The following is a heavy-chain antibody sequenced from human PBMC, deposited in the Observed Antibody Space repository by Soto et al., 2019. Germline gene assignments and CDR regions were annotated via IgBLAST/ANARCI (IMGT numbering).Heavy chain of an antibody. CDR1: GGSISSSNW. CDR2: IYHSGST. Sequence: PSETLSLTCAVSGGSISSSNWWSWVRQPPGKGLEWIGEIYHSGSTNFNPSLKSRVTLSLDKSRNHFSLRLSSVTAADTAVYYCARGVLLWFGELKPEYYYGMDVWGQGTTVTVSS. CDR3: ARGVLLWFGELKPEYYYGMDV. D-gene: IGHD3-10*01. J-gene: IGHJ6*02. V-gene: IGHV4-4*02.